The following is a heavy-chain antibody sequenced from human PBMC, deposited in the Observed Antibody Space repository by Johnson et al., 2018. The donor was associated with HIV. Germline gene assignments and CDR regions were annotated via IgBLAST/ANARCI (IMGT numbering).Heavy chain of an antibody. CDR3: AKALVGATLSDAFDI. J-gene: IGHJ3*02. Sequence: VQLVESGGGLVQPGRSLRLSCAPSGFTFDDYAMHWVRQAPGKGLEWVSGISWNSGSIGYADSLKVRFTTSRDNAKNSLYLQMNSRRAEDTALYYCAKALVGATLSDAFDIWGQGTMVTVSS. CDR1: GFTFDDYA. D-gene: IGHD1-26*01. V-gene: IGHV3-9*01. CDR2: ISWNSGSI.